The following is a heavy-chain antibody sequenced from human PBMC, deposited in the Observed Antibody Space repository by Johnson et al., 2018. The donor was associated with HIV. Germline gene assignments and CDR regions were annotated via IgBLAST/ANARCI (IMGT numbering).Heavy chain of an antibody. CDR3: AREQATLFFRASGAAFNI. V-gene: IGHV3-20*04. CDR2: INWNGPTP. D-gene: IGHD3-3*01. CDR1: GFTVRSNE. J-gene: IGHJ3*02. Sequence: VQLVESGGGLVQPGGSLRLSCAASGFTVRSNEMSWVRQAPGKGLECVSGINWNGPTPGYAGPVTGRFIISRDNAKNSLYLQMNTLRAEDTALYYCAREQATLFFRASGAAFNIWGQGTTVTVSS.